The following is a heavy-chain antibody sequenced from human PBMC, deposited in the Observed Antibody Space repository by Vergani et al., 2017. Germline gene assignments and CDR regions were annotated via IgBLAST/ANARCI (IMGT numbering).Heavy chain of an antibody. CDR2: IYAGDSDV. CDR3: AKTHDFSSLYSSYNWFDP. CDR1: CYRITNYL. Sequence: EVQLVQSGAEVKKPGESLHISFQGSCYRITNYLIALVRQRPGKGLEWMGIIYAGDSDVRYSPSFQGQVTMSVDKSLSTAYLQWSSLKASDTATYYCAKTHDFSSLYSSYNWFDPWGQGTQVTVSS. D-gene: IGHD3-3*01. J-gene: IGHJ5*02. V-gene: IGHV5-51*03.